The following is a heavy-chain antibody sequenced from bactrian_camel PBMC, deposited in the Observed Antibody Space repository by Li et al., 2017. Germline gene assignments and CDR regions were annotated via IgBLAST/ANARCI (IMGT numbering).Heavy chain of an antibody. Sequence: QLVESGGGSVQAGGSLRLSCAASAYTYNRNCMAWFRQAPGKEREGVARIYTGSGNTYYADSVKGRFTISQDNAKNTVYLQMNSLKPEDTAMYYCAARGPYCYTKLSVRDFTYWGQGTQVTVS. CDR2: IYTGSGNT. CDR3: AARGPYCYTKLSVRDFTY. V-gene: IGHV3S25*01. CDR1: AYTYNRNC. J-gene: IGHJ6*01. D-gene: IGHD2*01.